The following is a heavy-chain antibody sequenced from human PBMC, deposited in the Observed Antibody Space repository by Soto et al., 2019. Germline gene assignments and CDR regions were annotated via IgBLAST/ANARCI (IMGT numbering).Heavy chain of an antibody. V-gene: IGHV2-5*01. CDR3: AQSPRYYDYVWGRYRPYYLDY. CDR1: GFSLSTSGVG. D-gene: IGHD3-16*02. J-gene: IGHJ4*02. CDR2: IYWNDDK. Sequence: SVPTLVNPTQTLTLTCTFSGFSLSTSGVGVGWIRQPPGKALEWLALIYWNDDKRYSPSLKSRLTITKDTSKNQVVLTMTNMDPVDKATYYCAQSPRYYDYVWGRYRPYYLDYWGQGSLVRVSS.